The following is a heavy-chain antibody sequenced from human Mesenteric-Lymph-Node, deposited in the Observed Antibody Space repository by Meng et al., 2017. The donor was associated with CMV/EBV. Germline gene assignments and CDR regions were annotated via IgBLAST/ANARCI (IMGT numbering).Heavy chain of an antibody. V-gene: IGHV3-15*01. CDR1: GLTFKNVW. D-gene: IGHD3-10*01. Sequence: GGSLRLSCAVSGLTFKNVWMTWVRQAPGKGLEWVGRIKSYTNGGTTDYVASVKGRFTISRDDSKDTLYLQMNSLKTEDTAVYYCATGSDSTYYFLDNFDIWGHGTMVTVSS. J-gene: IGHJ3*02. CDR3: ATGSDSTYYFLDNFDI. CDR2: IKSYTNGGTT.